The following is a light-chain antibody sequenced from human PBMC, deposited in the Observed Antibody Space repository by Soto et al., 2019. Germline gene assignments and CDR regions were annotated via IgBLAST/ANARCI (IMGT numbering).Light chain of an antibody. CDR2: DAS. CDR1: QNINNW. V-gene: IGKV1-5*01. J-gene: IGKJ1*01. CDR3: QHMRT. Sequence: DIQMTQSPSTLSASIGDRVTITCRASQNINNWIAWYQQKPGKAPKFLIYDASTLESGVLSRFSSSGFGTEFSLTISSLKTDDFGSYYCQHMRTFGQRTKVEMK.